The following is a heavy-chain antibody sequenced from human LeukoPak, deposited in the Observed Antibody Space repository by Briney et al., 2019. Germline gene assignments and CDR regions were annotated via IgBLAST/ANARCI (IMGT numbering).Heavy chain of an antibody. J-gene: IGHJ6*03. CDR3: TTSRDGILVVPAALYFYYYMDV. CDR2: IKSKTEGGTR. D-gene: IGHD2-2*01. V-gene: IGHV3-15*01. CDR1: GFTFSNAW. Sequence: GGSLRLSCAASGFTFSNAWMSWARQAPGKGLEWVGGIKSKTEGGTRDYAAPVKGRYTISKDDSKNTLYLQMNSLKTEDTAVYYCTTSRDGILVVPAALYFYYYMDVWGKGTTVTVS.